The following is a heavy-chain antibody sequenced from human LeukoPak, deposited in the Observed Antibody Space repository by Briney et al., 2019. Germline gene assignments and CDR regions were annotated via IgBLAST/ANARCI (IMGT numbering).Heavy chain of an antibody. D-gene: IGHD1-26*01. J-gene: IGHJ4*02. Sequence: PGRSLRLSCAASGFTFSSYGMHWVRQAPGKGLEWVAVIWYNGSNKYYADSVKARFTISRDNSKNTLYLQMNSLRAEDTAVYYCARDVSGSYCMDYWGRGTLVTVSS. CDR1: GFTFSSYG. CDR2: IWYNGSNK. CDR3: ARDVSGSYCMDY. V-gene: IGHV3-33*01.